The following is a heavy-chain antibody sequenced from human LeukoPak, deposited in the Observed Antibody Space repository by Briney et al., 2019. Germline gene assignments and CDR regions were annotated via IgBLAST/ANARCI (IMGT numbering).Heavy chain of an antibody. V-gene: IGHV4-39*07. CDR1: GGSISSSSYY. Sequence: SETLSLTCTVSGGSISSSSYYWGWIRQPPGKGLEWIGSIYYSGSTYYNPSLKSRVTISVDTSKNQFSLKLSSVTAADTAVYYCARGILGQFDYWGQGTLVTVSS. CDR2: IYYSGST. D-gene: IGHD7-27*01. CDR3: ARGILGQFDY. J-gene: IGHJ4*02.